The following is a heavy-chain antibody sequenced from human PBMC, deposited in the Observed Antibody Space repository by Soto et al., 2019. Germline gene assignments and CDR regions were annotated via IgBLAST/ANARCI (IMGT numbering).Heavy chain of an antibody. J-gene: IGHJ4*02. CDR3: ARGPLRYCSSSSSDGDY. CDR2: IKQDGSEK. D-gene: IGHD2-2*01. V-gene: IGHV3-7*04. CDR1: GFTLRSYW. Sequence: PGGSLRLSCAASGFTLRSYWMTWVRQTPGKGLEWVANIKQDGSEKYYVDSVKGRFTISRDNAKNPLYLQMDSLRVEDTAVYYCARGPLRYCSSSSSDGDYWGQGTLVTVSS.